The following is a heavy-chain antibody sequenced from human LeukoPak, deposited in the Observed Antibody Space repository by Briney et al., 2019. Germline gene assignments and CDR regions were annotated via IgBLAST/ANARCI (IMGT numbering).Heavy chain of an antibody. Sequence: GGSLRLSCAASGFTFSSYWMSWVRQAPGRGLEWVANVKQDGSEKHYVASVKGRFTVSRDNAKNSPYLQMNSLRGDDTAVYFCARPGRDDGFDIWGQGTMVTVSS. CDR1: GFTFSSYW. J-gene: IGHJ3*02. V-gene: IGHV3-7*04. CDR2: VKQDGSEK. CDR3: ARPGRDDGFDI.